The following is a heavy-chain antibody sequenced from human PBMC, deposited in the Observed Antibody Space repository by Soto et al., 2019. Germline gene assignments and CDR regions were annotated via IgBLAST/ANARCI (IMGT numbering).Heavy chain of an antibody. CDR3: ARGKEHWGTNYYCYGLDV. J-gene: IGHJ6*02. Sequence: QVQLVQSGAEVKKPGASVKVSCKASGYTFTSYDINWVRQAPGQGLEWMGWMNLNSGNTGYAQKFQGRVTMTRNTSISTAYMELNSLTTEDTAVYYCARGKEHWGTNYYCYGLDVWGQGTTVTVS. CDR1: GYTFTSYD. V-gene: IGHV1-8*01. CDR2: MNLNSGNT. D-gene: IGHD3-16*01.